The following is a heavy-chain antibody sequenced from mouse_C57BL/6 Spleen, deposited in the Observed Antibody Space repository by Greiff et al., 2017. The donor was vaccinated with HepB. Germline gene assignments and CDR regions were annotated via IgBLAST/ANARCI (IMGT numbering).Heavy chain of an antibody. V-gene: IGHV5-9-1*02. CDR3: TRDYDYDGRFAY. Sequence: EVMLVESGEGLVKPGGSLKLSCAASGFTFSSYAMSWVRQTPEKRLEWVAYISSGGDYIYYADTVKGRFTISRDNARNTLYLQMSSLKSEDTAMYYCTRDYDYDGRFAYWGQGTLVTVSA. CDR1: GFTFSSYA. CDR2: ISSGGDYI. D-gene: IGHD2-4*01. J-gene: IGHJ3*01.